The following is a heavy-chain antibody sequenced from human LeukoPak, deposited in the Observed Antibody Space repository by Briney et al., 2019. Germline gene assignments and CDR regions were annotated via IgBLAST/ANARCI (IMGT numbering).Heavy chain of an antibody. Sequence: ASVKVSCKVSGYTLTELSMHWVRQAPGKGLEWMGWINPNSGGTNYAQNFQGRVTMTRDTSISTAYMDLNRLRSDDTAVYYCARGDYGDPPLNYWGQGTLVTVSS. CDR2: INPNSGGT. V-gene: IGHV1-2*02. J-gene: IGHJ4*02. CDR1: GYTLTELS. D-gene: IGHD4-17*01. CDR3: ARGDYGDPPLNY.